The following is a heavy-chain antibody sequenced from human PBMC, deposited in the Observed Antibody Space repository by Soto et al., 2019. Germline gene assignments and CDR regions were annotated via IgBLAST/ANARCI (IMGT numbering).Heavy chain of an antibody. Sequence: RASVKVSCKASGYTFTSYAMHWVRQAPGQRLEWMGWINAGNGNTKYSQKFQGRVTITRDTSASTAYMELSSLRSEDTAVYYCARVGYYYDSSGYYFAYWGQGTLVTVSS. CDR1: GYTFTSYA. CDR3: ARVGYYYDSSGYYFAY. D-gene: IGHD3-22*01. CDR2: INAGNGNT. J-gene: IGHJ4*02. V-gene: IGHV1-3*01.